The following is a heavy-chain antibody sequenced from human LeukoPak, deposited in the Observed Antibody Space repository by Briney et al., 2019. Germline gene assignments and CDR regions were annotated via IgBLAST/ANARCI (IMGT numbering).Heavy chain of an antibody. Sequence: PGGSLRLSRAASGFTFSSYDMHWVRQATGKGLEWVSAIGTAGDTYYPGSVKGRFTISRENAKNSLYLQMNSLRAGDTAVYYCARGYPGLHYFDYWGQGTLVTVSS. V-gene: IGHV3-13*01. J-gene: IGHJ4*02. D-gene: IGHD2-15*01. CDR3: ARGYPGLHYFDY. CDR1: GFTFSSYD. CDR2: IGTAGDT.